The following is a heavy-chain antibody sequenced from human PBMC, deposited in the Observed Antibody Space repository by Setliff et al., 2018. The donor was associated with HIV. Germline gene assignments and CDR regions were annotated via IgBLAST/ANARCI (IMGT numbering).Heavy chain of an antibody. Sequence: PGGSLRLSCAASELTFSNYAMTWVRQAPGKGLEWVSSLSGSGSIITYADAVQGRFTISRDNSKNTLYLQMSSLRDEDTAVYYCAKVFFFGVDAFDIWGQGTMVTVSS. CDR3: AKVFFFGVDAFDI. D-gene: IGHD3-10*01. CDR1: ELTFSNYA. CDR2: LSGSGSII. V-gene: IGHV3-23*01. J-gene: IGHJ3*02.